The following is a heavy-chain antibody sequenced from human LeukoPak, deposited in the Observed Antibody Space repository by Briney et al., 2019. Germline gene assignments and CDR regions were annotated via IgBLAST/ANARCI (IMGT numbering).Heavy chain of an antibody. Sequence: SETLSLTCTVSGGSISSSSYYWGWIRQPPGKGLEWIGSIYYSGSTYYNPSLKSRVTISVDTSKNQFSLKLSSVTAADTAVYYCATTQNFLEWLDHYYCMDVWGKGTTVTVSS. V-gene: IGHV4-39*01. CDR3: ATTQNFLEWLDHYYCMDV. CDR2: IYYSGST. D-gene: IGHD3-3*01. CDR1: GGSISSSSYY. J-gene: IGHJ6*03.